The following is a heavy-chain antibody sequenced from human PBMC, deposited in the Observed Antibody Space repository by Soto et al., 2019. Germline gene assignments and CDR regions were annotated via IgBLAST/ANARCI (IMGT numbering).Heavy chain of an antibody. CDR2: ISENGGIT. CDR1: GFTFSTYW. CDR3: AREYYSSGTH. V-gene: IGHV3-74*01. D-gene: IGHD3-10*01. Sequence: GGSLRLSCAASGFTFSTYWMQWVRQVPGEGLVWVSSISENGGITTYADSVKGRFTISRDNAKNTLYLQMNGLRVEDTAIYYCAREYYSSGTHWGQGTLVT. J-gene: IGHJ1*01.